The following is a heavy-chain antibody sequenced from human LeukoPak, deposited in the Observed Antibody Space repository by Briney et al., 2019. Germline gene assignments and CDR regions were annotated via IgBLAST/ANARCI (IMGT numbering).Heavy chain of an antibody. CDR2: INHSGST. V-gene: IGHV4-34*01. J-gene: IGHJ3*02. CDR3: ARALRDAFDI. Sequence: SETLSLTCAVYGGSFSGYYWSWIHQPPGKGLEWIGEINHSGSTNYNPSLKSRVTISVDTSKNQFSLKLSSVTAADTAVYYCARALRDAFDIWGQGTMVTVSS. CDR1: GGSFSGYY.